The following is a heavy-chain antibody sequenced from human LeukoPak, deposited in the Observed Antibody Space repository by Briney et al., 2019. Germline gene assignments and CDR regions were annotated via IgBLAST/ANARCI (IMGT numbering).Heavy chain of an antibody. CDR2: IIPIFGTA. Sequence: GASVKVSCKASGGTFSSYAISWVRQAPGQGLEWMGGIIPIFGTANYAQKFQGRATITTDESTSTAYMELSSLRSEDTAVYYCARARCSSTSCYRGVNYYYYYYMDVWGKGTTVTVSS. J-gene: IGHJ6*03. V-gene: IGHV1-69*05. CDR3: ARARCSSTSCYRGVNYYYYYYMDV. D-gene: IGHD2-2*01. CDR1: GGTFSSYA.